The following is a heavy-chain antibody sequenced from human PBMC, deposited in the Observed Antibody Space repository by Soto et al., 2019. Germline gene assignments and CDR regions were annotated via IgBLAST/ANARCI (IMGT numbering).Heavy chain of an antibody. CDR3: ARLLWGWWSGYLGMTKYYFDY. CDR1: GGSISSSSYY. D-gene: IGHD3-3*01. J-gene: IGHJ4*02. Sequence: QLQLQESGPGLVKPSETLSLTCTVSGGSISSSSYYWGWIRQPPGKGLEWIGSIYYSGSTYYNPSLKSRVTTAVDTSKTQCSLKLSSVTAADTAVYYCARLLWGWWSGYLGMTKYYFDYWGQGTLVTVSS. CDR2: IYYSGST. V-gene: IGHV4-39*01.